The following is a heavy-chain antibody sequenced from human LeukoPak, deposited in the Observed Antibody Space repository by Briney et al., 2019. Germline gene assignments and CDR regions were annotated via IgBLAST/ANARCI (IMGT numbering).Heavy chain of an antibody. Sequence: SETLSLTCAVYGGSFSGYYWGWIRQPPGKGLEWIGTIYYSGSTYYNPSLKSRVTISVDTSKNQFSLKLGSVTAADTAVYYCARQTYGSGSYYNLDCWGQGTLVTVSS. CDR3: ARQTYGSGSYYNLDC. D-gene: IGHD3-10*01. J-gene: IGHJ4*02. CDR1: GGSFSGYY. CDR2: IYYSGST. V-gene: IGHV4-34*01.